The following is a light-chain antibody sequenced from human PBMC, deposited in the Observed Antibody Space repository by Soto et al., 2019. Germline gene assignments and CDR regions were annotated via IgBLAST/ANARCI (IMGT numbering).Light chain of an antibody. V-gene: IGKV3-15*01. CDR2: DAS. Sequence: EIVMTQSPATLSVSPGERAALSCRASQSVSSNLAWYQQKPGQAPRLLIYDASTRATGIPARFSGGGSGTEFTLTISSLQSEDFAVYYCQQYDNWLTGTFGQGTKVDI. CDR1: QSVSSN. J-gene: IGKJ1*01. CDR3: QQYDNWLTGT.